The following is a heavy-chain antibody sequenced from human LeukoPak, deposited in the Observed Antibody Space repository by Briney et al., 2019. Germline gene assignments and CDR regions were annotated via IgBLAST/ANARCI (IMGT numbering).Heavy chain of an antibody. CDR1: GYTFTSYA. CDR3: ARARAEIEEYYDFWSGYLRYPEYYYYYGMDV. Sequence: ASVKVSCKASGYTFTSYAKNWVRQAPGQGLEWMGWINTNTGNPTYAQGFTGRFVFSLDTSVSTAYLQISSLKAEDTAVYYCARARAEIEEYYDFWSGYLRYPEYYYYYGMDVWGQGTTVTVSS. J-gene: IGHJ6*02. D-gene: IGHD3-3*01. V-gene: IGHV7-4-1*02. CDR2: INTNTGNP.